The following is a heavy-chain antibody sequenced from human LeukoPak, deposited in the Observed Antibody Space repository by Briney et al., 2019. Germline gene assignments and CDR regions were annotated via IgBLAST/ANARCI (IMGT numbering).Heavy chain of an antibody. CDR3: ARAAQWLLPLFDY. J-gene: IGHJ4*02. Sequence: PSETLSLTCTVSGGSISSSSYYWGWIRQPPGKGLEWIGSIYYSGSTYYNPSLKSRVTISVDTSKNQFSLKLSSVTAADTAVYHCARAAQWLLPLFDYWGQGTLVTVSS. V-gene: IGHV4-39*01. CDR2: IYYSGST. CDR1: GGSISSSSYY. D-gene: IGHD3-22*01.